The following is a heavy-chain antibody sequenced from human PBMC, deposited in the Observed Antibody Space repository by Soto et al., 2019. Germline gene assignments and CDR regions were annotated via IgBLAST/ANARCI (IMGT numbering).Heavy chain of an antibody. CDR1: GYNFGSYA. CDR2: IGGGGIGS. Sequence: PGGSLRLSCVASGYNFGSYAMMWVRQAPEKGLEWISTIGGGGIGSYYADSVKGRFTISRDNSKNTLYLQMNSLRAEDTGVYYCAKDPRLELRGVDSWGQGTQVTVSS. CDR3: AKDPRLELRGVDS. D-gene: IGHD1-7*01. V-gene: IGHV3-23*01. J-gene: IGHJ4*02.